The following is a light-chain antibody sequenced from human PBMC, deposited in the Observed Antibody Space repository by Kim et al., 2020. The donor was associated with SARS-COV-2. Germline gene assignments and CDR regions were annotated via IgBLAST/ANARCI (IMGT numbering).Light chain of an antibody. J-gene: IGLJ1*01. V-gene: IGLV3-1*01. Sequence: SVSPGQTASNTRSGEKLGDKYASLYQQKPGQSPGGVIFRDNRRPSGIPERFSGSNSGNTATLTIRGKQAIDEADYYCQAWDSSIYVFGTGTKVTVL. CDR2: RDN. CDR3: QAWDSSIYV. CDR1: KLGDKY.